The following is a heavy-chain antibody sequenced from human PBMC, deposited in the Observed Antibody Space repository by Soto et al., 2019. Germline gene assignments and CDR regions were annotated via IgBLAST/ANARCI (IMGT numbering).Heavy chain of an antibody. Sequence: VKVSCKASGGTFSSYAISWVRQAPGQGLEWMGGIIPIFGTANYAQKFQGRVTITADESTSTAYMELSSLRSEDTAVYYCARDQCGGSCLNFDYWGQGTLVTVSS. D-gene: IGHD2-15*01. J-gene: IGHJ4*02. CDR1: GGTFSSYA. CDR3: ARDQCGGSCLNFDY. CDR2: IIPIFGTA. V-gene: IGHV1-69*13.